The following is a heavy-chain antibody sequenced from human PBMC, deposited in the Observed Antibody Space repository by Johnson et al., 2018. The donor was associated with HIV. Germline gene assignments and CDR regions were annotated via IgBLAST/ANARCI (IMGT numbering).Heavy chain of an antibody. CDR3: AKAGFCTGCVCYHLGAFDI. CDR2: ISWNSGSI. CDR1: GFTFDDYA. J-gene: IGHJ3*02. D-gene: IGHD2-8*02. V-gene: IGHV3-9*01. Sequence: VQLVESGGGLVQPGGSLRLSCAASGFTFDDYAMHWVRQAPGKGLEWVSGISWNSGSIGYADSVKGRFTISRDNAKNSLYLQMNSLRAEDRALYYCAKAGFCTGCVCYHLGAFDIWGQGTMVTV.